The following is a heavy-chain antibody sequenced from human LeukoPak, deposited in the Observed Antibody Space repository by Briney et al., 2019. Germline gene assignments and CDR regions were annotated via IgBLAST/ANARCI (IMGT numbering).Heavy chain of an antibody. D-gene: IGHD4-17*01. V-gene: IGHV4-59*01. CDR3: ARESTVTRAIDY. J-gene: IGHJ4*02. CDR2: IYYSGST. Sequence: SETLSLTCTVSGGSISSYYWSWLRQPPGKGLEWIGYIYYSGSTNYNPSLTSRVTISVDTSKNQFSLKLSSVTAADTAVYYCARESTVTRAIDYWGQGTLVTVSS. CDR1: GGSISSYY.